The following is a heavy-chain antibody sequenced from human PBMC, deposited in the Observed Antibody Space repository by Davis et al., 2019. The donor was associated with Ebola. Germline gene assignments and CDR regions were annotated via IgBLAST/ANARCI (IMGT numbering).Heavy chain of an antibody. D-gene: IGHD3-3*01. J-gene: IGHJ4*02. CDR3: ARGPHYDFWSGYLSFDY. CDR1: GYTFTSYY. CDR2: INPSGGST. V-gene: IGHV1-46*01. Sequence: ASVPVSCKASGYTFTSYYMHWVRQAPGQGLEWMGIINPSGGSTSYAQKFQGRVTMTRDTSTSTVYMELSSLRSEDTAVYYCARGPHYDFWSGYLSFDYWGQGTLVTVSS.